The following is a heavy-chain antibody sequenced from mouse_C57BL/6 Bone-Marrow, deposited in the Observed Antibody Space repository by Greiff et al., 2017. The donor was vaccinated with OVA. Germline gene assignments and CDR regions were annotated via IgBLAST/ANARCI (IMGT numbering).Heavy chain of an antibody. D-gene: IGHD1-1*01. J-gene: IGHJ3*01. V-gene: IGHV1-55*01. Sequence: VQLQQPGAELVKPGASVKMSCKASGYTFTSYWITWVKQRPGQGLEWIGDIYPGSGSTNYNEKFKSKATLTVDTSSITAYMQLSSLTSEDSAVYYCARPDYYGSGGFAYWGQGTLVTVSA. CDR2: IYPGSGST. CDR1: GYTFTSYW. CDR3: ARPDYYGSGGFAY.